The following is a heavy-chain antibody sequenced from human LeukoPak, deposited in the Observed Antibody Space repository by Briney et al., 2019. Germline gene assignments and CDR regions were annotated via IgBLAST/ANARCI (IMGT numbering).Heavy chain of an antibody. J-gene: IGHJ4*02. CDR1: GFTFDDYA. V-gene: IGHV3-9*01. D-gene: IGHD5-18*01. CDR3: ARTPRGYSYGYYFDC. Sequence: SGGSLRLSCAASGFTFDDYAMHWVRQAPGKGLEWVSGFSWNSGSIGYADSVKGRFTISRDNAKNSLYLQMNSLRAEDTALYYCARTPRGYSYGYYFDCWGQGTLVTVSS. CDR2: FSWNSGSI.